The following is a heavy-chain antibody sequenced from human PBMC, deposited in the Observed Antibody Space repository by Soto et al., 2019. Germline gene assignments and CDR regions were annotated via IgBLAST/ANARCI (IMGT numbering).Heavy chain of an antibody. D-gene: IGHD4-17*01. CDR2: IIPIFGTA. J-gene: IGHJ4*02. CDR3: ARDGGVYDDGPFDY. Sequence: QVQLVQSGAEVKKPGSSVKVSCKASGGTFSSYAISWVRQAPGQGLGWMGGIIPIFGTADYAQKFQGRVTITAHESTSAAYMELSSLRSEDTAVYYCARDGGVYDDGPFDYWGQGTLVTVSS. CDR1: GGTFSSYA. V-gene: IGHV1-69*12.